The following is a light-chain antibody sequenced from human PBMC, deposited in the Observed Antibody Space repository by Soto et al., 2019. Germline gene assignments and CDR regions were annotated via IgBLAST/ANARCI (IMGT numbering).Light chain of an antibody. CDR3: ETWDDSLTGVV. Sequence: QAVVTQPPSASGTPGQRVSISCSGSSSNIRNNIVNWYQQLPGTAPKFLINSRNQRPSGVPDRFSGSKSGTSASLAISGLQSEDEADYYCETWDDSLTGVVFGGGTKLTVL. V-gene: IGLV1-44*01. CDR1: SSNIRNNI. J-gene: IGLJ2*01. CDR2: SRN.